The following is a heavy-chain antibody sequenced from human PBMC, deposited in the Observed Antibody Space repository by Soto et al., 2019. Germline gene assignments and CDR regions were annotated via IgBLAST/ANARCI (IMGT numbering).Heavy chain of an antibody. CDR3: AKDPSGYDWGDTAMAITPFFDY. D-gene: IGHD5-12*01. J-gene: IGHJ4*02. V-gene: IGHV3-30*18. CDR2: ISYDGSNK. CDR1: GFTFSSYG. Sequence: RGSLRLSCAASGFTFSSYGMHWVRQAPGKGLEWVAVISYDGSNKYYADSVKGRFTISRDNSKNTLYLQMNSLRAEDTAVYYCAKDPSGYDWGDTAMAITPFFDYWGQGTLVTVSS.